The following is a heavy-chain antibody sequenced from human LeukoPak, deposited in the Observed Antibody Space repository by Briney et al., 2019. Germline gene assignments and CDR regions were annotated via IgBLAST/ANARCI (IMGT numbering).Heavy chain of an antibody. Sequence: GGSLRLSCAASGFTVSSNYMSWVRQAPGKGLEWVSIIYSGGSTFYADSVKGRFTISRDNSKNTLYLQMNSLRAEDTAVYYCAKPDSGSYLDNAFDIWGQGTMVTVSS. CDR2: IYSGGST. CDR1: GFTVSSNY. CDR3: AKPDSGSYLDNAFDI. D-gene: IGHD1-26*01. V-gene: IGHV3-53*01. J-gene: IGHJ3*02.